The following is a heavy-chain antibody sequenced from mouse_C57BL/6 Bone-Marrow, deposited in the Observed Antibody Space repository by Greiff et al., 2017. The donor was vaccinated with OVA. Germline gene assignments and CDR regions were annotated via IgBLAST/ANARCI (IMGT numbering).Heavy chain of an antibody. CDR1: GYTFTSYW. V-gene: IGHV1-52*01. CDR2: IDPSDSET. CDR3: AREEAYYAMDY. Sequence: QVQLQQSGAELVRPGSSVKLSCKASGYTFTSYWMHWVKQRPIQGLEWIGNIDPSDSETHYNQKFKDKATLTVDKSSSTAYMQLSSLTSEDSAVYYCAREEAYYAMDYWGQGTSVTVSS. J-gene: IGHJ4*01.